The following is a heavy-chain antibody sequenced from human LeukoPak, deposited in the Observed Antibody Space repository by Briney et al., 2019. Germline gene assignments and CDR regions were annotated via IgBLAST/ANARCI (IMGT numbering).Heavy chain of an antibody. J-gene: IGHJ3*02. V-gene: IGHV4-34*01. CDR1: GGSFSDHY. Sequence: SETLSLTCGVSGGSFSDHYWGWIRQPPGKGLEWIGEINHSGSTNYNPSLKSRVTISVDTSKNQFSLKLTSVTAADTAVYYCARGGAIRDLEWLYDAFDIWGQGTLATVSS. CDR2: INHSGST. D-gene: IGHD3-3*01. CDR3: ARGGAIRDLEWLYDAFDI.